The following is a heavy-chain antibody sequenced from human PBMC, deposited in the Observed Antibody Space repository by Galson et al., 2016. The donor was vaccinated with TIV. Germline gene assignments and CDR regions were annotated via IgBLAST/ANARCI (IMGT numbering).Heavy chain of an antibody. CDR3: ARLEDASVYGNFVSYFDF. CDR1: GDSITSSY. V-gene: IGHV4-59*01. J-gene: IGHJ4*02. D-gene: IGHD4-17*01. Sequence: SETLSLTCTVSGDSITSSYWSWIQQPPGKGLEWIGYIYHSGSTDYNPSLKSRVTISVDTSKNQFSLKLNSVTAADTAVYYCARLEDASVYGNFVSYFDFWGQGILVTVSS. CDR2: IYHSGST.